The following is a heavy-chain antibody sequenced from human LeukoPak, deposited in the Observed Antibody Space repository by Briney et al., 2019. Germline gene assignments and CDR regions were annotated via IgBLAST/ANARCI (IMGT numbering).Heavy chain of an antibody. V-gene: IGHV1-18*01. CDR2: ISAYNGNT. CDR1: GYTFTSNG. J-gene: IGHJ4*02. Sequence: GASVKVSCKASGYTFTSNGISWVRQAPGQGLEWMGWISAYNGNTNHAQKLQGRVTMTTDTSTSTAYMELRSLRSDDTAVYYCARESGANCSSTSCYGYFDYWGQGTLVTVSS. D-gene: IGHD2-2*01. CDR3: ARESGANCSSTSCYGYFDY.